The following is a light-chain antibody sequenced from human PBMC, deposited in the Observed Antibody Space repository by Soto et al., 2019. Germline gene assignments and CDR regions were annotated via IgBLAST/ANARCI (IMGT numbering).Light chain of an antibody. Sequence: EIVFTQSPATLSLSPWQRTTPSXXTIQSVSSSYLAWYQQKPGQAPRLLIYGASSRATGIPDRFSGSGSGTDFTLTISRLEPEDFAVYYCQQYGSSPPITFGQGTRLKIK. CDR2: GAS. J-gene: IGKJ5*01. CDR3: QQYGSSPPIT. CDR1: QSVSSSY. V-gene: IGKV3-20*01.